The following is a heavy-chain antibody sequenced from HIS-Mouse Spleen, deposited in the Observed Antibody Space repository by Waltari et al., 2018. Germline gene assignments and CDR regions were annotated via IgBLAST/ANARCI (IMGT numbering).Heavy chain of an antibody. J-gene: IGHJ4*02. D-gene: IGHD6-13*01. CDR1: GFTLDDYA. CDR2: ISWDGGST. CDR3: ARGAAAGPFDY. V-gene: IGHV3-43D*03. Sequence: EVQLVESGGVVVQPGGSLRLSCAASGFTLDDYAMHWVRQAPGKGLEWVSLISWDGGSTYYADSVKGRFTISRDNSKNSLYLQMNSLRAEDTALYYCARGAAAGPFDYWGQGTLVTVSS.